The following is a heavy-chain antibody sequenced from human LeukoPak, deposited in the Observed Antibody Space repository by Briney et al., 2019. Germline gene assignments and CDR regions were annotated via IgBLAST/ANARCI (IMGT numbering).Heavy chain of an antibody. D-gene: IGHD2/OR15-2a*01. J-gene: IGHJ6*03. V-gene: IGHV3-21*01. CDR1: GFTFSSYS. CDR2: ISSSSSYI. Sequence: GGSLRLPCAASGFTFSSYSMNWVRQAPGKGLEWVSSISSSSSYIYYADSVKGRFTISRDNAKTSLYLQMNSLRAEDTAVYYCAKEFSAPLGSDYYYYYMDVWGKGTTVTVSS. CDR3: AKEFSAPLGSDYYYYYMDV.